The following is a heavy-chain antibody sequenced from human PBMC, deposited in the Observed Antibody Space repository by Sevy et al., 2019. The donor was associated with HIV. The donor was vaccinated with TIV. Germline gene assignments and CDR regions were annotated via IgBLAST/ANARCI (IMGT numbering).Heavy chain of an antibody. Sequence: SETLSLTCAVYGGSFSGYYWTWIRQPPGKGLEWIGEINHIGSTNYNPSLKSRVTISVDTSKNQFSLNLSSVTAAATAIYYCARTVRVALDPEENYYFDYWGQGTLVTVSS. CDR1: GGSFSGYY. J-gene: IGHJ4*02. D-gene: IGHD5-12*01. CDR3: ARTVRVALDPEENYYFDY. CDR2: INHIGST. V-gene: IGHV4-34*01.